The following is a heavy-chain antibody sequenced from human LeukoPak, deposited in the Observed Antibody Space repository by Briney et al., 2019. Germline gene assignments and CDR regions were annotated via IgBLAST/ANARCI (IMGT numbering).Heavy chain of an antibody. CDR1: GYTFTSYA. V-gene: IGHV7-4-1*02. J-gene: IGHJ4*02. Sequence: ASVKVSCKASGYTFTSYAMNWVRQAPGQGLEWMGWINTNTGNPTYAQGFTGRFVFSLDTSVSTAYLQISSLKAEDTAVYYCARGQVDFWSGYSIIYYFDYWGQGTLVTVSS. CDR2: INTNTGNP. CDR3: ARGQVDFWSGYSIIYYFDY. D-gene: IGHD3-3*01.